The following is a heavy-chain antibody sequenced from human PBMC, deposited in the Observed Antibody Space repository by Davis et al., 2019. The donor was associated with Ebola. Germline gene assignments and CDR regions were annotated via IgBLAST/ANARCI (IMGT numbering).Heavy chain of an antibody. CDR3: ARAPYSGSYYADY. Sequence: GGSLRLSCAASGFTFRSYSMNWVRQAPGKGLGWVSSISSGSSYIYYADSLKGRFTISRDNATNSLYLQMNSLRAEDTAVYYCARAPYSGSYYADYWGQGTLVTVSS. V-gene: IGHV3-21*01. CDR2: ISSGSSYI. D-gene: IGHD1-26*01. J-gene: IGHJ4*02. CDR1: GFTFRSYS.